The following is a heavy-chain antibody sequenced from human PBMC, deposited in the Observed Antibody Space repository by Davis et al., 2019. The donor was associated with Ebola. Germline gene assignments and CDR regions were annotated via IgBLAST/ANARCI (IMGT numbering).Heavy chain of an antibody. CDR3: ARAEDDYGEYPDALDI. V-gene: IGHV3-53*01. CDR1: GFSVSDNY. J-gene: IGHJ3*02. Sequence: GESLKISCEASGFSVSDNYMNWVRQAPGKGLEWVSVIYNVYTMYYADSVKGRFTISRDSSMNTVYLQMSRLRAEDTAVYYCARAEDDYGEYPDALDIWGQGTVVTVSS. D-gene: IGHD4-17*01. CDR2: IYNVYTM.